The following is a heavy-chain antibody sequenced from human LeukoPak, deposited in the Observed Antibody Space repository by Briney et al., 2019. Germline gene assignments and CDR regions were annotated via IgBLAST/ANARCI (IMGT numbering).Heavy chain of an antibody. D-gene: IGHD1-26*01. Sequence: GASVKVPCKASGYTFTSYGISWVRQAPGQGLEWMGWISAYNGNTNYAQKLQGRVTMTTDTSTSTAYMELRSLRSDDTAVYYCARDPWELLRAPFDYWGQGTLVTVSS. CDR2: ISAYNGNT. CDR1: GYTFTSYG. J-gene: IGHJ4*02. CDR3: ARDPWELLRAPFDY. V-gene: IGHV1-18*01.